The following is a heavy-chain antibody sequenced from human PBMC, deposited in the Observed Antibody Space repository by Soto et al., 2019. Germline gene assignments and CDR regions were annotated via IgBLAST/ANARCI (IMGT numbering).Heavy chain of an antibody. CDR1: GGSISSSNW. CDR2: IYHSGST. V-gene: IGHV4-4*02. Sequence: QVQLQASGPGLVKPSGTLSLTCAVSGGSISSSNWWSWVRQPPGKGLEWIGEIYHSGSTNYDPSLKCRVTMSVDKSKNLLPVNLSSVTAADTAVYYCGRVSGSYYYGMDVCGQGTTVTVSS. D-gene: IGHD1-26*01. J-gene: IGHJ6*01. CDR3: GRVSGSYYYGMDV.